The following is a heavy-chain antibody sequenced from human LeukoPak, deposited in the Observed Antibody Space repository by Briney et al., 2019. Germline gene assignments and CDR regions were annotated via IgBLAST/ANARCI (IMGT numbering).Heavy chain of an antibody. CDR2: ISAYNGNT. V-gene: IGHV1-18*01. Sequence: ASVSVSCKASGYTFTSYGISWVRQAPGQGLEWMGWISAYNGNTNYAQKLQGRVTMTTDTSTSTVYMELRSLRSDDTAVYYCARGYSGSYFAIGAFDIWGQGTMVTVSS. CDR1: GYTFTSYG. CDR3: ARGYSGSYFAIGAFDI. J-gene: IGHJ3*02. D-gene: IGHD1-26*01.